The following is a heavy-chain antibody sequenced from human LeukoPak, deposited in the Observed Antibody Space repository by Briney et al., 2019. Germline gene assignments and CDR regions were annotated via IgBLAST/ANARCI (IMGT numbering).Heavy chain of an antibody. Sequence: GGSLRLSCAASGFTFDDYAMHWVRQAPGKGLEWVSGISWNSGSIGYADSVKGRFTISRDNAKNSLYLQMNSLRAEDTALYYCAKDKDFGVDPPYYFDYWGQGTLVTVSS. J-gene: IGHJ4*02. CDR3: AKDKDFGVDPPYYFDY. D-gene: IGHD3-3*01. V-gene: IGHV3-9*01. CDR1: GFTFDDYA. CDR2: ISWNSGSI.